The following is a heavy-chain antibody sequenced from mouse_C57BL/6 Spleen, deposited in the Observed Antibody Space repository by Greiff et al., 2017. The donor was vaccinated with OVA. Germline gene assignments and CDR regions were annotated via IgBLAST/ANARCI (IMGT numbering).Heavy chain of an antibody. J-gene: IGHJ2*01. D-gene: IGHD1-1*01. V-gene: IGHV14-2*01. CDR2: IDPEDGET. CDR3: ARAVITTVVEGYYFDY. Sequence: VQLKQSGAELVKPGASVKLSCTASGFNIKDYYMHWVKQRTEQGLEWIGRIDPEDGETKYAPKFQGKATITADTSSNTAYLQLSSLTSEDTAVYYCARAVITTVVEGYYFDYWGQGTTLTVSS. CDR1: GFNIKDYY.